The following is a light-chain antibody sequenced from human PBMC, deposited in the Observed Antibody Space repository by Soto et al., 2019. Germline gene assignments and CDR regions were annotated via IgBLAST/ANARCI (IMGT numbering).Light chain of an antibody. CDR3: QTYDSSLEWV. J-gene: IGLJ2*01. Sequence: QSVLTQPPSVSGAPGQRVTISCTGSSSNIGAGYDVHWYQQLPGTAPKLLIYGTSNRPSGVPDRFSGSKSGTSASLAITGLQAEDEADYYCQTYDSSLEWVFGGGTQLTVL. CDR1: SSNIGAGYD. CDR2: GTS. V-gene: IGLV1-40*01.